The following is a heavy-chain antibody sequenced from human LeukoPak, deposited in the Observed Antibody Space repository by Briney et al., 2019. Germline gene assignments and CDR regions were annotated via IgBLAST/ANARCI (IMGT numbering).Heavy chain of an antibody. CDR2: INHSGST. J-gene: IGHJ4*02. CDR3: ARANAGITFDY. D-gene: IGHD1-14*01. CDR1: GGSFSGYY. Sequence: SETLSLTCAVYGGSFSGYYWSWIRQPPGKGLEWIGEINHSGSTNYNPSLKSRVTISVDTSKNQFSLKLSSVTAADTAVYYCARANAGITFDYWGQGTLVTVSS. V-gene: IGHV4-34*01.